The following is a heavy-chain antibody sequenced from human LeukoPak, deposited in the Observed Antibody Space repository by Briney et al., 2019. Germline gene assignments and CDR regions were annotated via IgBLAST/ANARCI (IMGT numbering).Heavy chain of an antibody. CDR3: ARDGIGVYTGYSRNVLDS. D-gene: IGHD5-12*01. CDR1: GGTFSTYA. Sequence: GASVKVSCTASGGTFSTYAISWVRQAPGQGLEWMGGIIPIFGTANYAQKFQGRVTITRDTSISTAYMELNRLTSNDTAVYYCARDGIGVYTGYSRNVLDSWGQGTLVTVSS. J-gene: IGHJ4*02. V-gene: IGHV1-69*05. CDR2: IIPIFGTA.